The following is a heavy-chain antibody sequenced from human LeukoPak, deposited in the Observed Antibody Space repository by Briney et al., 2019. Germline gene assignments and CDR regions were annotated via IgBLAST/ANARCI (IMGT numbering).Heavy chain of an antibody. V-gene: IGHV3-30*04. J-gene: IGHJ4*02. CDR1: GFTFTSLP. CDR2: SSTHGSDE. CDR3: AMDYYDSNGYSRGWDY. Sequence: GKSLRLSCAASGFTFTSLPLHWVRQAPGKGREWVAVSSTHGSDEYYADSVKGRFTVFSDNSKKTVYLQMDSLRAEDTAVYHCAMDYYDSNGYSRGWDYWGQGTLVTVSS. D-gene: IGHD3-22*01.